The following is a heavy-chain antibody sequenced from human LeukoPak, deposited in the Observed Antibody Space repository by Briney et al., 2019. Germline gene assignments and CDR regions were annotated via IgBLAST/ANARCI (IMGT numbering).Heavy chain of an antibody. CDR2: IYHSGST. CDR1: GGSISSGGYY. V-gene: IGHV4-30-2*01. J-gene: IGHJ4*02. CDR3: ARDPYDFWSGHYFDY. D-gene: IGHD3-3*01. Sequence: SETLSLTCTVSGGSISSGGYYWSWIRQPPGKGLEWIGYIYHSGSTYYNPSLKSRVTISVDRSKNQFSLKLSSVTAADTAVYYCARDPYDFWSGHYFDYWGQGTLVTVSS.